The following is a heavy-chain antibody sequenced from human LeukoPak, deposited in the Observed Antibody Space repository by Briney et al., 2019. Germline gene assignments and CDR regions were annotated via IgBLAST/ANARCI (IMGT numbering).Heavy chain of an antibody. CDR2: ISGGGGST. V-gene: IGHV3-23*01. D-gene: IGHD1-26*01. J-gene: IGHJ4*02. CDR1: GFTFISYS. Sequence: GGSVILSCAASGFTFISYSIDWVRHAPWKGLEWVSTISGGGGSTYYADSVKGRFTISRDNSKNTLYLQVNSLGAEDTAVYYCAKGGKWDVTPFDYWGQGTLVTVSS. CDR3: AKGGKWDVTPFDY.